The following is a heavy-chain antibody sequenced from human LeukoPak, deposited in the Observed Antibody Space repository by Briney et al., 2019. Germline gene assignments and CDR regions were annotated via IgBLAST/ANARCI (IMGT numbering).Heavy chain of an antibody. V-gene: IGHV3-11*03. CDR2: ISSGSIYT. Sequence: GGSLRLSCAASGFTFSDYYINWIRQAPGKGLEWISYISSGSIYTNYADSVKGRFTISRDNAKNSLYLQMNSLRAEDTAVYYCARKTGYSRGNAFDIWGQGTMVTVSS. CDR3: ARKTGYSRGNAFDI. CDR1: GFTFSDYY. D-gene: IGHD3-9*01. J-gene: IGHJ3*02.